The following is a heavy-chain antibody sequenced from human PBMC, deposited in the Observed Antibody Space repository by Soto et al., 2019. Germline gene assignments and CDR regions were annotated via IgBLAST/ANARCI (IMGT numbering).Heavy chain of an antibody. D-gene: IGHD6-13*01. CDR1: GYTFTSYG. CDR3: ARDLAGIAAAGPQGY. Sequence: GASVKVSCKASGYTFTSYGISWVRQAHEQGLEWMGWISAYNGNTNYAQKLQGRVTVTTDTSTSTAYMELRSLRSDDTAVYYCARDLAGIAAAGPQGYWGQGTLVTVSS. CDR2: ISAYNGNT. J-gene: IGHJ4*02. V-gene: IGHV1-18*01.